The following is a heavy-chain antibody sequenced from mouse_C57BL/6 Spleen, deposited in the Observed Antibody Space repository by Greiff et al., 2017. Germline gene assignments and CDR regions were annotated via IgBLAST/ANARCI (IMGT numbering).Heavy chain of an antibody. V-gene: IGHV14-1*01. D-gene: IGHD1-1*01. Sequence: EVQLKESGAELVRPGASVKLSCTASGFNIKDYYMHWVKQRPEQGLEWIGRIDPEDGDTEYAPKFQGKATMTADTSSNTAYLQLSSLTSEDTAVYYCTPYYYGSSPYYFDYWGQGTTLTVSS. CDR1: GFNIKDYY. J-gene: IGHJ2*01. CDR2: IDPEDGDT. CDR3: TPYYYGSSPYYFDY.